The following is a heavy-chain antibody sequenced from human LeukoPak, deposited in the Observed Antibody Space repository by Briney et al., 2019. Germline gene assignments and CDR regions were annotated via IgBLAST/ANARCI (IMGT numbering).Heavy chain of an antibody. CDR3: ARGAFDL. CDR1: GGSISSSNSY. CDR2: VFYSGSP. Sequence: SETLSLTCTVSGGSISSSNSYWGWIRQPPGQGLEWIATVFYSGSPYYNPSLKSRITISMDTPKNQFSLNLTSVSAADTAIYYCARGAFDLWGRGTLVTVSA. V-gene: IGHV4-39*02. J-gene: IGHJ2*01.